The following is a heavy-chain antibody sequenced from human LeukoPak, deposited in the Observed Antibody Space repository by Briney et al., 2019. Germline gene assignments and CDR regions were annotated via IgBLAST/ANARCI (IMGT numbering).Heavy chain of an antibody. V-gene: IGHV3-23*01. Sequence: GGSLRLSCAASGFTFSSYAMSWVRQAPGKGLEWVSAISGSGGSTYYADSVKGRFTISRDNAKNSLYLQMNSLRAEDTAVYYCARDSRWGYFDYWGQGTLVTVSS. CDR2: ISGSGGST. D-gene: IGHD4-23*01. CDR1: GFTFSSYA. CDR3: ARDSRWGYFDY. J-gene: IGHJ4*02.